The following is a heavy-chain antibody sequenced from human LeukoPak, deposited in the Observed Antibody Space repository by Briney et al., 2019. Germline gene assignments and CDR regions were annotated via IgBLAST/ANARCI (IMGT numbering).Heavy chain of an antibody. CDR3: ARDQEAEYSNGGLDS. Sequence: EASVKVSCKASGGTFSSYAISWVRQAPGQGLEWMGWINPNSGGTNYAQKFQGRVTMTRDTSISTAYMELSRLRSDDTAVYYCARDQEAEYSNGGLDSWGQGTLVTVSS. CDR1: GGTFSSYA. J-gene: IGHJ4*02. D-gene: IGHD3-16*01. CDR2: INPNSGGT. V-gene: IGHV1-2*02.